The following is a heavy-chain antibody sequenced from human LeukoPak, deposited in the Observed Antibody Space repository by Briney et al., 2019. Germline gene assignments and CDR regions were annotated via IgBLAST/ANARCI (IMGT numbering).Heavy chain of an antibody. J-gene: IGHJ6*03. D-gene: IGHD6-19*01. Sequence: GASLKVSCKASEYTFTSYDINWVRQATGQGLEWMGWMNPNSGNTGYAQKFQGRVTMTRNTSISTAYMELSSLRSEDTAVYYCARGLGKKNSAVAGGMDVWGKGTTVTVSS. V-gene: IGHV1-8*01. CDR3: ARGLGKKNSAVAGGMDV. CDR2: MNPNSGNT. CDR1: EYTFTSYD.